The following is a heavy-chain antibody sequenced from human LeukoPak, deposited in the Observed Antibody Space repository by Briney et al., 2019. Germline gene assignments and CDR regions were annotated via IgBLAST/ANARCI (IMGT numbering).Heavy chain of an antibody. D-gene: IGHD1-26*01. CDR2: IGSSGGHI. CDR1: GFSFSTYS. V-gene: IGHV3-21*01. J-gene: IGHJ3*02. CDR3: ARVGSGATREDAFDI. Sequence: GGSLRLSCAASGFSFSTYSMNWVRQAPGKGLEWVSIIGSSGGHIYYADSMKGRFTISRDNAKNSLFLQMNSLRAEDTAVYYCARVGSGATREDAFDIWVKGQWSPSLQ.